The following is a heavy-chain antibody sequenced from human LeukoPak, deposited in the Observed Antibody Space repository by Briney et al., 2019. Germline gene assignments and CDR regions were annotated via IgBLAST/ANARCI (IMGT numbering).Heavy chain of an antibody. D-gene: IGHD5-18*01. V-gene: IGHV7-4-1*02. Sequence: ASVKVSSKASGYTFTSYAMNWVRQAPGQGLEWMGWINTNTGNPTYAQGFTGRFVFSLDTSVSTAYLQISSLKAEDTAVYYCARDGQLWFLPYYYYYMDVWGKGTTVTVSS. CDR1: GYTFTSYA. CDR3: ARDGQLWFLPYYYYYMDV. CDR2: INTNTGNP. J-gene: IGHJ6*03.